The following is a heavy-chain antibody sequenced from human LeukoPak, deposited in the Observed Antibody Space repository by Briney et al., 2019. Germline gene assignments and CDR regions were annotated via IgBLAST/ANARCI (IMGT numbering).Heavy chain of an antibody. CDR3: ARHDYYGSLNWFDP. CDR2: IYYSGTT. V-gene: IGHV4-39*01. J-gene: IGHJ5*02. CDR1: GGSLNSPNYY. D-gene: IGHD3-10*01. Sequence: SETLSLTCIVSGGSLNSPNYYWVWLRQPPGKGLEWIGTIYYSGTTYYNPSLKSRLTISVDTSKNQFSLKLTSVTAADTAVYYCARHDYYGSLNWFDPWGQGTLITVSS.